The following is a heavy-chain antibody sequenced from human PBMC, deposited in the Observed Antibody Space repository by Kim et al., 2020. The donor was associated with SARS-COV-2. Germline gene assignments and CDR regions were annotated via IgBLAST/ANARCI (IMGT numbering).Heavy chain of an antibody. V-gene: IGHV2-70*11. J-gene: IGHJ6*03. Sequence: SGPTLVKPTQTLTLTCTFSGFSLSTSGMCVSWIRQPPGKALEWLARIDWDDDKYYSTSLKTRITISKDTSKNQVVLTMTNMDPVDTATYYCARILSEYRQADIDPGYYYYYYMDVWGKGTTVTVSS. CDR3: ARILSEYRQADIDPGYYYYYYMDV. CDR1: GFSLSTSGMC. D-gene: IGHD2-15*01. CDR2: IDWDDDK.